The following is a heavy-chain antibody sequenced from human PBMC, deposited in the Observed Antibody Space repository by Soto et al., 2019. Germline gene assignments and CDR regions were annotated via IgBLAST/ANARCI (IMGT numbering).Heavy chain of an antibody. J-gene: IGHJ5*02. Sequence: QITLKESGPTLVKPTQTLTLTCTFSGFSLSTSGVGVGWIRQPPGKALEWLALIYGDDDKRYSPSLKSRLTIPKDSSKNQVVLTMANMDPVDTATYYCAHRHGAAVGTVTDWFAPWGPGTLVTVFS. D-gene: IGHD6-13*01. CDR3: AHRHGAAVGTVTDWFAP. CDR2: IYGDDDK. V-gene: IGHV2-5*02. CDR1: GFSLSTSGVG.